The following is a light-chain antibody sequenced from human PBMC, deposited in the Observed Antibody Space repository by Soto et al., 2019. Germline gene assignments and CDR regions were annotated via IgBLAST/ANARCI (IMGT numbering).Light chain of an antibody. Sequence: EIVLTQSPGTLSLSPGERATLSCRASQSVTSNYLDWYQQKPGQTPRLLIYSASSRATGIPARFSGSGSGTDFSLTMSSREPEDFAVYYCQQSGDAHPWKSGQGTKLEIK. CDR3: QQSGDAHPWK. V-gene: IGKV3-20*01. CDR1: QSVTSNY. J-gene: IGKJ1*01. CDR2: SAS.